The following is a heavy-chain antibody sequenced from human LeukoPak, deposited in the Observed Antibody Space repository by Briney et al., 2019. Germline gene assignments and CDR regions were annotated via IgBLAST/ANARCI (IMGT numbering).Heavy chain of an antibody. J-gene: IGHJ6*02. CDR1: GYTFTSYG. V-gene: IGHV1-18*01. CDR3: AREGDGSGSYYYYYYGMDV. CDR2: ISAYNGNT. Sequence: ASVKVSCKASGYTFTSYGISWVRQAPGQGLEWMGWISAYNGNTNYAQKLQGRVTITTDTSTSTAYMELRSLRSDDTAVYYCAREGDGSGSYYYYYYGMDVWGQGTTVTVSS. D-gene: IGHD3-10*01.